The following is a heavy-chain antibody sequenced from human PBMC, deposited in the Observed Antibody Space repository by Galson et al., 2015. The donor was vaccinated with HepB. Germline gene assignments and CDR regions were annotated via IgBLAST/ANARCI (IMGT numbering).Heavy chain of an antibody. CDR1: GFTFHTYA. D-gene: IGHD3-16*02. CDR3: VKLGHHYVWGSYRYDAFEI. CDR2: DSDSGYTT. J-gene: IGHJ3*02. Sequence: SLRLSCAASGFTFHTYAMSWVRQVPGKGLEWVSVDSDSGYTTYYEDSVKGRFTISRDNSNNTLSLQMDRLRAEDTAKYYCVKLGHHYVWGSYRYDAFEIWGQGTMVTVSS. V-gene: IGHV3-23*01.